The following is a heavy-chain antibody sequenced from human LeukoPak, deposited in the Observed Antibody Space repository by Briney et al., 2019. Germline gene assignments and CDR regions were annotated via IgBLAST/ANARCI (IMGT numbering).Heavy chain of an antibody. CDR2: IYNSGST. J-gene: IGHJ4*02. Sequence: SENLSLNCTVSGGSISVYYWSWIRQPPGKGLEWIGYIYNSGSTNYNPSLKSRLTISVDTSKNQFSLKLSSVTAADTAVYYCARDRELGYWGQGTLVTVSS. CDR1: GGSISVYY. V-gene: IGHV4-59*01. CDR3: ARDRELGY. D-gene: IGHD3-10*01.